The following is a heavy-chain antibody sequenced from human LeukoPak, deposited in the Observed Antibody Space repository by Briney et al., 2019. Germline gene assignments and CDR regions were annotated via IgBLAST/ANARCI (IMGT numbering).Heavy chain of an antibody. CDR2: ISSSGSTI. Sequence: GGSLRLSCAASGFTFSSYEMNWVRQAPGKGLEWVSYISSSGSTIYYADSVKGRFTISRDNAKNSLYLQMNSLRAEDTAVYYCARLIIVATNFDYWGQGTLVTVSS. V-gene: IGHV3-48*03. J-gene: IGHJ4*02. CDR3: ARLIIVATNFDY. CDR1: GFTFSSYE. D-gene: IGHD3-16*01.